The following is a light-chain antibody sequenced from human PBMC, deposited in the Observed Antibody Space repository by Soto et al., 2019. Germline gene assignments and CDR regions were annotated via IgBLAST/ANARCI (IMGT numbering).Light chain of an antibody. V-gene: IGLV1-47*01. Sequence: QSVLTQPPSASGTPGQRVTISCSGSTSNIGSNYLYWYQRLPGTAPKLLISTNDQRPSGVPDRFSGSKSGTSASLAISGLRSEDEADYYCAAWDDSLRGLIFGGGTKLTVL. CDR3: AAWDDSLRGLI. CDR1: TSNIGSNY. CDR2: TND. J-gene: IGLJ2*01.